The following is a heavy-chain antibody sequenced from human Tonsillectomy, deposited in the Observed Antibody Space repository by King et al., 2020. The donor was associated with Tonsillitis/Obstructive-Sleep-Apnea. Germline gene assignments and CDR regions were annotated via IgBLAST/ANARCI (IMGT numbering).Heavy chain of an antibody. CDR2: IYFTGST. V-gene: IGHV4-59*08. CDR3: ARHGFYGRTYTPFDY. Sequence: QLQESGPGLVKPSETLSLTCTVSGASISSYFWSWIRQPPGKGLEWIGYIYFTGSTNFNPSLKSRLTMSVETSTKHFSLKLRSVTAADTAVYYCARHGFYGRTYTPFDYWGQGTVVTVSS. J-gene: IGHJ4*02. D-gene: IGHD3-10*02. CDR1: GASISSYF.